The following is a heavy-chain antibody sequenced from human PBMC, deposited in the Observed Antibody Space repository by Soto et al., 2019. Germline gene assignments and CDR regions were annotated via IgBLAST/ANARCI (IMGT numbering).Heavy chain of an antibody. Sequence: GGSLRLSCAASGFTFSGSAMHWIRQAPGKGLEWVGSIRDTTAIYAAAVRGRFIMSRHDSKNTAYLQMNGLKTEDTAVYYCTSLEPNPVDFDPWGQGTLVTVSS. CDR3: TSLEPNPVDFDP. CDR2: IRDTTAIYAA. J-gene: IGHJ5*02. V-gene: IGHV3-73*01. CDR1: GFTFSGSA.